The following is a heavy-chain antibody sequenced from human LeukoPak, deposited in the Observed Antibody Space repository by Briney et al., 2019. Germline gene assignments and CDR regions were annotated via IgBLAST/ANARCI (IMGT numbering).Heavy chain of an antibody. J-gene: IGHJ4*02. Sequence: SETLSLTCTVSGGSISSYYWSWIRQPPGKGLEWIGYIYYSGSTNYNPSLKSRVTISVDTSKNQFSLKLSSVTAADTAMYYCASALKRGSAGTLIDHWGQGTLVTVSS. CDR3: ASALKRGSAGTLIDH. V-gene: IGHV4-59*01. CDR1: GGSISSYY. CDR2: IYYSGST. D-gene: IGHD6-13*01.